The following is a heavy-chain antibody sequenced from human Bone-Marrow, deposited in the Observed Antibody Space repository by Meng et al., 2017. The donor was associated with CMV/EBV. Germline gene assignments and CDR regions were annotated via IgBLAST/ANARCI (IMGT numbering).Heavy chain of an antibody. Sequence: GESLKTYFAASGFPFSSFRMNWVRQAPGKGLEWVSSISSSGIYIFYEDSLKDRFTISRDNAKNSLHLQRNNLRAENTAVYYCVRSPGYCSNNHCYSNHFDYWGQGALVTVSS. V-gene: IGHV3-21*01. D-gene: IGHD2-2*01. CDR2: ISSSGIYI. CDR1: GFPFSSFR. J-gene: IGHJ4*02. CDR3: VRSPGYCSNNHCYSNHFDY.